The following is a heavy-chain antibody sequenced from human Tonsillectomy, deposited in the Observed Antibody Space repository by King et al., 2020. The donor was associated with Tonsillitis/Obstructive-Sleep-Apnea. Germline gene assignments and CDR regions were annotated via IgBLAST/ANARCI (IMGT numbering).Heavy chain of an antibody. Sequence: VQLVESGGGLVQPGGSLRLSCAASGFTFSSYSMNWVRQAPGKGLEWVSYISSSSSTRYYADSVKGRFTISRDNAKNSLYLQMNSLRDEDTAVYYCARDTVFYSNPDYYYYYMDVWGKGTTVTVSS. CDR1: GFTFSSYS. J-gene: IGHJ6*03. D-gene: IGHD4-11*01. CDR3: ARDTVFYSNPDYYYYYMDV. CDR2: ISSSSSTR. V-gene: IGHV3-48*02.